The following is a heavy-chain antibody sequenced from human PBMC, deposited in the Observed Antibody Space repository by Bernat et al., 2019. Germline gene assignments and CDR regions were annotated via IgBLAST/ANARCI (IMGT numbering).Heavy chain of an antibody. CDR2: NLPIFGTA. J-gene: IGHJ4*02. V-gene: IGHV1-69*12. Sequence: QVQLVQSGAEVKKPGSSVKVSCKASGGTFSSYAISWVRQAPGQGLEWMGGNLPIFGTANYAQKFHGRVTITADESTGPAYMELGSLRSEDTAVYYCARDHEGATPGGYWGQGTLVTVSS. D-gene: IGHD1-26*01. CDR3: ARDHEGATPGGY. CDR1: GGTFSSYA.